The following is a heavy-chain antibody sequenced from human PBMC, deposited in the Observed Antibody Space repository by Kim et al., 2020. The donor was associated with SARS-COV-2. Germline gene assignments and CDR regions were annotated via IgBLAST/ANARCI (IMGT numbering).Heavy chain of an antibody. D-gene: IGHD3-10*01. CDR3: TRQMELWFGEFYNFDY. V-gene: IGHV3-73*01. J-gene: IGHJ4*02. Sequence: GGSLRLSCAASGFTFSGSAMHWVRQASGKGLEWVGRIRSKANSYATAYAASVKGRFTISRDDSKNTAYLQMNSLKTEDTAVYYCTRQMELWFGEFYNFDYWGQGTLVTVSS. CDR1: GFTFSGSA. CDR2: IRSKANSYAT.